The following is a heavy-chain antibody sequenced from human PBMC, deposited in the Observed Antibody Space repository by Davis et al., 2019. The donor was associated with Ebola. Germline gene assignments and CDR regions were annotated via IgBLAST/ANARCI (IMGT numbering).Heavy chain of an antibody. CDR3: ARGLYYYDSSGYYGK. CDR2: ISAYNGNT. V-gene: IGHV1-18*01. D-gene: IGHD3-22*01. Sequence: ASVKVSCKASGYTFTSYGISWVRQAPGQGLEWMGWISAYNGNTNYAQKLQGRVTMTTDTSTSTAYMELRSLGSDDTAVYYCARGLYYYDSSGYYGKWGQGTLVTVSS. CDR1: GYTFTSYG. J-gene: IGHJ4*02.